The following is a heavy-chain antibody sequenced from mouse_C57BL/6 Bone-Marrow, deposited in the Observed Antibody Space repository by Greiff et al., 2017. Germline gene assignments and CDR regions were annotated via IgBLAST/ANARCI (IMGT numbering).Heavy chain of an antibody. CDR3: ARDYDYDDGAWFAY. J-gene: IGHJ3*01. V-gene: IGHV5-17*01. CDR1: GFTFSDYG. D-gene: IGHD2-4*01. Sequence: DVQLQESGGGLVKPGGSLKLSCAASGFTFSDYGMHWVRQAPEQGLEWVAYISSGSSTIYYADTVKGRFTISRDNAKNTLFLQMTRLRSEDTAMYYCARDYDYDDGAWFAYWGQGTVVTVSA. CDR2: ISSGSSTI.